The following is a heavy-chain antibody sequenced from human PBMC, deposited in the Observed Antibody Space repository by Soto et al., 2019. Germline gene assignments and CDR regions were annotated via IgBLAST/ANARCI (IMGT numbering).Heavy chain of an antibody. CDR3: AREDSIIIPAVSDF. CDR2: ISKSDYT. J-gene: IGHJ4*02. Sequence: GGSLRLSCTVSGFAFNNYGINWVRQAPGKGLEWVSSISKSDYTYYSDSVKGRFAISRDNAKSSVSLQMNTLRVEDTAVYYCAREDSIIIPAVSDFWGQGTLGTVSS. V-gene: IGHV3-21*01. D-gene: IGHD2-2*01. CDR1: GFAFNNYG.